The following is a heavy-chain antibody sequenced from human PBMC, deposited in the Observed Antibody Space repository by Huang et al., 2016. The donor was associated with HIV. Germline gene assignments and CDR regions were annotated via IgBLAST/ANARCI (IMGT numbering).Heavy chain of an antibody. Sequence: QGQLVESGGGVVQPGRSLRLSCAASGFSFTSYDMQGVRQVPGKGLEWVSFVSNDGKEKYYADSVKGRFTISRDNFKNTLYLQMNSLRTGDTAVYFCLPAGHVSHYYYMDVWGKGTTVIVSS. J-gene: IGHJ6*03. CDR3: LPAGHVSHYYYMDV. CDR1: GFSFTSYD. V-gene: IGHV3-30*03. CDR2: VSNDGKEK.